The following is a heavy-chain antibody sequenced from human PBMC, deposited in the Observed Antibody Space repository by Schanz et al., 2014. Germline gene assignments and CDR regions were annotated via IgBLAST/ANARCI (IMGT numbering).Heavy chain of an antibody. D-gene: IGHD6-13*01. CDR2: IKGDSSEK. CDR1: GFTFSDHW. Sequence: VQLVESGGALVQPGGSLRLSCSASGFTFSDHWMSWVRQPPGKGLEWVANIKGDSSEKNYVDSVKGRFTISRDNAKNSLYLQMGALRAEDTAVYYCARDLRNSRPSYYDHWGQGTLVTVSA. CDR3: ARDLRNSRPSYYDH. V-gene: IGHV3-7*01. J-gene: IGHJ4*02.